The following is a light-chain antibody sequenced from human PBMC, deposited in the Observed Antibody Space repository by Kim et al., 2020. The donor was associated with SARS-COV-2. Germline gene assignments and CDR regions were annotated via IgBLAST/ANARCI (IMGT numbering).Light chain of an antibody. CDR1: SSNIGNNA. Sequence: QSVLTKPPSVSEAPRQRVTISCSGSSSNIGNNAVNWYQQLPGKAPKLLIYYDDLLPSGVSDRFSGSKSGTSASLAISGLQSEDEADYYCAAWDDSLNGRVFGAGTKLTVL. CDR3: AAWDDSLNGRV. V-gene: IGLV1-36*01. CDR2: YDD. J-gene: IGLJ3*02.